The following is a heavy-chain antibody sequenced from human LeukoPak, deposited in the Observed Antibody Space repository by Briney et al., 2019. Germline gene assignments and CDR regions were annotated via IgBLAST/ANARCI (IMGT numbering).Heavy chain of an antibody. Sequence: SETLSLTCAVYGGSFSGYYWSWVRQPPGKGLEWIGEINHSGSTNYNPSLKSRVTISVDTSKNQFSLKLSSVTAADTAVYYCARGFGSGSYPVDPWGQGTLVTVSS. CDR1: GGSFSGYY. J-gene: IGHJ5*02. CDR3: ARGFGSGSYPVDP. D-gene: IGHD3-10*01. V-gene: IGHV4-34*01. CDR2: INHSGST.